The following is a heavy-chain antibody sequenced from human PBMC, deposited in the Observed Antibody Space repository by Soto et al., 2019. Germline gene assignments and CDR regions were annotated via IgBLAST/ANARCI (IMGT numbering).Heavy chain of an antibody. CDR1: GFTFNSYA. Sequence: GGSLRLSCAASGFTFNSYAMSWVRQAPGKGLEWVSGISGSGGSTYYADSVKGRFTISRDNSKNTLYMQMNSLRAEDTAVYYCAKGRSYYYYYGVDVWGQGTTVTVSS. CDR3: AKGRSYYYYYGVDV. V-gene: IGHV3-23*01. J-gene: IGHJ6*02. CDR2: ISGSGGST.